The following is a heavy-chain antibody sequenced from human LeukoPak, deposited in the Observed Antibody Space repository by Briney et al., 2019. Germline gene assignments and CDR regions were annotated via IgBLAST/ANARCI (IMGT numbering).Heavy chain of an antibody. D-gene: IGHD4-17*01. Sequence: GGSLRLSCAASGFTFSSYGLSWVRQAPGKGLEWVSYISSSSSTIYYADSVKGRFTISRDNAKNSLYLQMNSLRAEDTAVYYCARGHEDYVWWFDPWGQGTLVTVSS. V-gene: IGHV3-48*01. CDR3: ARGHEDYVWWFDP. CDR2: ISSSSSTI. CDR1: GFTFSSYG. J-gene: IGHJ5*02.